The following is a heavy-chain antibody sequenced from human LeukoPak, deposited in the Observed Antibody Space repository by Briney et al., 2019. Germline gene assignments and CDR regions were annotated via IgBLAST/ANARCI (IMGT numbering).Heavy chain of an antibody. V-gene: IGHV3-7*01. CDR2: TREDGGER. D-gene: IGHD2-21*01. CDR3: ARVARLGDAFDI. J-gene: IGHJ3*02. CDR1: GFSFSGYW. Sequence: GGSLRLSCAASGFSFSGYWMTWVRQAPGKGLEWVASTREDGGERYYVDSVKGGFTISRDNAKNSLYLQMNSLRAEDTAVYYCARVARLGDAFDIWGQGTMVTVSS.